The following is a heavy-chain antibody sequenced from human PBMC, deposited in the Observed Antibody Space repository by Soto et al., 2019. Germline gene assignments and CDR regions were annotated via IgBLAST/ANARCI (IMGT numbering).Heavy chain of an antibody. D-gene: IGHD3-22*01. Sequence: QVQLQESGPGLVKPSQTLSLTCTVSGGSISSGGYYWSWIRQHPGKGLEWIGYIYYSGSTYYNPSLKSRLTISVDTSKNQFSLKLSSVTAADTAVYYCARSTSSGYSYNWFDPWGQGTLVTVSS. J-gene: IGHJ5*02. CDR2: IYYSGST. V-gene: IGHV4-31*03. CDR1: GGSISSGGYY. CDR3: ARSTSSGYSYNWFDP.